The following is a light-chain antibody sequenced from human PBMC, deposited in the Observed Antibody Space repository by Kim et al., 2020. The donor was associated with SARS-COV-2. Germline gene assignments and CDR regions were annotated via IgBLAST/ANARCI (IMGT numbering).Light chain of an antibody. Sequence: ASSAGGSATPCSVTRRGGSSLASYQQKAGHAPSSLIYDASTAATGIPARFSGSGSATEFTPSTSSLQSEDFAAYYCQQYTNSPRTFGQGTKLEI. V-gene: IGKV3-15*01. CDR1: RRGGSS. CDR3: QQYTNSPRT. J-gene: IGKJ2*01. CDR2: DAS.